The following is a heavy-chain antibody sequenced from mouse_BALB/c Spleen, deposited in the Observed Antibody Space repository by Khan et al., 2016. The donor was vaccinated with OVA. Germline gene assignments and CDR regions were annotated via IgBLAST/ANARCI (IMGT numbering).Heavy chain of an antibody. Sequence: VQLKQSGGGLVQPGGSRKLSCAASGFTFSSFGLHWVRQTPEKGLEWVAYISSGSRTIYYADTLKGRFTISRDNPKNTLFLQMASLRSEDTAMYYCAREDYGHWYFDVWGAGTMVTVSS. V-gene: IGHV5-17*02. CDR1: GFTFSSFG. CDR3: AREDYGHWYFDV. D-gene: IGHD1-1*02. CDR2: ISSGSRTI. J-gene: IGHJ1*01.